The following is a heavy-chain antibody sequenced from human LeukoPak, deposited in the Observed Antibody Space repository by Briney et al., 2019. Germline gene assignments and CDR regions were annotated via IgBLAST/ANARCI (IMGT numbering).Heavy chain of an antibody. Sequence: HPGGSLRLSCAASGFTFSSFAMSWVRQAPGKGLEWVSDISGGADGTYYADSVKGRFTISRDNSKNTLFLQMNSLRAEDTAVYYCARGLILEWLPALDYYYMDVWGKGTTVTVSS. CDR1: GFTFSSFA. CDR3: ARGLILEWLPALDYYYMDV. CDR2: ISGGADGT. J-gene: IGHJ6*03. D-gene: IGHD3-3*01. V-gene: IGHV3-23*01.